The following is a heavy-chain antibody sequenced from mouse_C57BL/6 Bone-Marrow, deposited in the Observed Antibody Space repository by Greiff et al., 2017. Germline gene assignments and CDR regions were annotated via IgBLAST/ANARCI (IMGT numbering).Heavy chain of an antibody. CDR2: INPNSGGT. V-gene: IGHV1-18*01. CDR1: GYTFTDYN. J-gene: IGHJ2*01. CDR3: ARGGFDY. Sequence: EVQLQQSGPELVKPGASVKIPCKASGYTFTDYNMDWVKQSHGKSLEWIGDINPNSGGTIYNQKFKGKATLTVDKSSSTAYMELRSLTSEDTAVYYCARGGFDYWGQGTTLTVSS.